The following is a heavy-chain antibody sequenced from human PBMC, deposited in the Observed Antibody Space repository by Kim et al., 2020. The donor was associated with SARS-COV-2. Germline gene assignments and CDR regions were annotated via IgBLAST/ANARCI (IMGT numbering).Heavy chain of an antibody. CDR3: ARDSPYDSSGYYSDY. Sequence: SVKVSCKASGGTFSSYAISWVRQAPGQGLEWMGGIIPIFGTTNYAQKFQGRVTITADEYTSTAYMELSSLRSEDTAVYYCARDSPYDSSGYYSDYWGQGTLVTVSS. CDR2: IIPIFGTT. V-gene: IGHV1-69*13. J-gene: IGHJ4*02. D-gene: IGHD3-22*01. CDR1: GGTFSSYA.